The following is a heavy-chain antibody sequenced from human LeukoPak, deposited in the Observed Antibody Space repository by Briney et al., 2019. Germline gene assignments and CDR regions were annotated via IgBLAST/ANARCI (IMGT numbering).Heavy chain of an antibody. Sequence: PSETLSLTCTVSGGSVSRGSYYWSWIRQPPGNGLEWIGYVFHSGSTDYNPSLKSRATISVDTSRNQFSLKLSSVTGADTAVYYCARVFGGSSSYFDYWGQGTLVTVSS. V-gene: IGHV4-61*01. CDR1: GGSVSRGSYY. D-gene: IGHD6-6*01. CDR3: ARVFGGSSSYFDY. CDR2: VFHSGST. J-gene: IGHJ4*02.